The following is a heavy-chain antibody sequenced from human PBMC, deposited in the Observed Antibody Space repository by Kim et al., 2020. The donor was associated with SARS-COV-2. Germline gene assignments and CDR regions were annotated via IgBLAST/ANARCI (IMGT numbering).Heavy chain of an antibody. J-gene: IGHJ4*02. V-gene: IGHV3-23*01. CDR3: AKSFEGSGTYGSDF. CDR2: ISGTGRTK. CDR1: GFNFSNYA. D-gene: IGHD3-10*01. Sequence: GGSLRLSCAASGFNFSNYAMSWVRQAPGKGLEWISLISGTGRTKYYAGSVKGRFTISRDNTKNTLYLQMSSLRAGDTAVFYCAKSFEGSGTYGSDFWGQGSLVTVSS.